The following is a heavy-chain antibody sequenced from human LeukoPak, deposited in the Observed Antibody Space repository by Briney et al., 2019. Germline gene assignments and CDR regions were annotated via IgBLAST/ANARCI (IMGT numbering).Heavy chain of an antibody. V-gene: IGHV3-23*01. Sequence: PGGSLRLSCAASGFTFSHYPMSWVRQAPGKGQEWVAAISADHATYDADSMKGRFTISRDNSKNALYLQMNGLRAEDTAVYYCAKDTEGVRGNFLFEYWGQGTLVTVSS. CDR2: ISADHAT. CDR1: GFTFSHYP. D-gene: IGHD2-8*01. CDR3: AKDTEGVRGNFLFEY. J-gene: IGHJ4*02.